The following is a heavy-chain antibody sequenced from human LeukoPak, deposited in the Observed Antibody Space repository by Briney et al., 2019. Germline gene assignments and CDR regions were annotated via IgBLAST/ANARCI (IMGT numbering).Heavy chain of an antibody. D-gene: IGHD3-9*01. J-gene: IGHJ4*02. V-gene: IGHV3-7*03. CDR1: GFTFSSYW. CDR2: INHNGNVN. Sequence: GGSLRLSCAASGFTFSSYWMNWARQAPGKGLEWVASINHNGNVNYYVDSVKGRFTISRDNAKNSLYLQMSNLRAEDTAVYFCAKEGDFYDILTDYWGQGTLVTVSS. CDR3: AKEGDFYDILTDY.